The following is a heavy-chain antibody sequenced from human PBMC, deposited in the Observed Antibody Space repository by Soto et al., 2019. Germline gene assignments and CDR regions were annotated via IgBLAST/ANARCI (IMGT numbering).Heavy chain of an antibody. V-gene: IGHV1-69*06. Sequence: SMKVSCKASEGTFSSYAISWVRQAPGQGLEWMGGIIPIFGTANYAQKFQGRVTITADKSTRTAYMELSSLRSEDTAVYYCARDPDYGDYGDAFDIWGQGTIVTVSS. CDR1: EGTFSSYA. J-gene: IGHJ3*02. CDR3: ARDPDYGDYGDAFDI. D-gene: IGHD4-17*01. CDR2: IIPIFGTA.